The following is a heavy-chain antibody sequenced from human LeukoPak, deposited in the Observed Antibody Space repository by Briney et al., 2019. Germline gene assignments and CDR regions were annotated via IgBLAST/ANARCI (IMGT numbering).Heavy chain of an antibody. CDR1: GFTFDDYA. J-gene: IGHJ4*02. V-gene: IGHV3-9*01. CDR3: ARRRDSGSLQHFDY. D-gene: IGHD1-26*01. Sequence: PGRSLRLSCAASGFTFDDYAMEWVRQAPGKGLEWVSGISWNSGTIGYADSVKGRFTISRDNAKNSLYLQMNSLRAEDTAVYYCARRRDSGSLQHFDYWGQGTLVTVSS. CDR2: ISWNSGTI.